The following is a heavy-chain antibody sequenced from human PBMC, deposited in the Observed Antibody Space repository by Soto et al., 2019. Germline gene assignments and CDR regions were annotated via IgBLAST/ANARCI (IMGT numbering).Heavy chain of an antibody. CDR1: GFTFSSYA. D-gene: IGHD3-10*01. CDR2: INDSGGST. Sequence: GGSLRLSCAASGFTFSSYAMSWVRQAPGKGLEWVSGINDSGGSTPYSDSVKGRFAVSRDNSKNTLYLQMNSLRAEDTAIYYCAKDRHHGSGNYAWGVFDVWGQGTTVTVSS. J-gene: IGHJ3*01. V-gene: IGHV3-23*01. CDR3: AKDRHHGSGNYAWGVFDV.